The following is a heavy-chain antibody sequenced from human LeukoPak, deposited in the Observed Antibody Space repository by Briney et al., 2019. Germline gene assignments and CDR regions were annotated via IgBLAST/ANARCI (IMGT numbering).Heavy chain of an antibody. CDR2: ISAYNGNT. Sequence: ASVQVSCQASRGTFSSYAISWVRQAPGQGLEWMGWISAYNGNTNYAQKLQGRVTMTTDTSTSTAYMELRSLRSDDTAVYYCARNCTNGVCNWGQGTLVTVSS. CDR1: RGTFSSYA. D-gene: IGHD2-8*01. J-gene: IGHJ4*02. V-gene: IGHV1-18*01. CDR3: ARNCTNGVCN.